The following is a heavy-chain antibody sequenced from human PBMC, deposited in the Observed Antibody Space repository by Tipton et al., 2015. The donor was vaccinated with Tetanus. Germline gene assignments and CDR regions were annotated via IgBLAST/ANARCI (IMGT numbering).Heavy chain of an antibody. CDR1: GGSVNSGTYY. V-gene: IGHV4-61*01. D-gene: IGHD3-10*01. J-gene: IGHJ4*02. Sequence: TLSLTCSVSGGSVNSGTYYWSWIRQPPGKGLEWLGDIYYGGATQYNPSLDSRVTISMDTSKNQVSLRLTSVTAADTAVYYCARSKLLWFGESLSGFDSWGQGTLVTVSA. CDR3: ARSKLLWFGESLSGFDS. CDR2: IYYGGAT.